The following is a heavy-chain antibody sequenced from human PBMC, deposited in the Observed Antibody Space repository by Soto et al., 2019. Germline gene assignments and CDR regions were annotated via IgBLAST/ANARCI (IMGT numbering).Heavy chain of an antibody. CDR1: GGSFIGYY. CDR2: INHSGST. J-gene: IGHJ6*02. D-gene: IGHD6-13*01. CDR3: ARAGIAAADYYYYGMDV. Sequence: PSETLSLTCAVYGGSFIGYYWSWILQPPWKGLEWIGEINHSGSTNYNPSLKSRVTISVDTSKNQFSLKLSSVTAADTAVYYCARAGIAAADYYYYGMDVWGQGTTVTVSS. V-gene: IGHV4-34*01.